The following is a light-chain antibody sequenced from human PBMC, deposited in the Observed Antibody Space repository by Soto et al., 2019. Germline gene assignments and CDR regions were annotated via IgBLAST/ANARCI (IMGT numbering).Light chain of an antibody. V-gene: IGKV3-20*01. J-gene: IGKJ1*01. CDR2: GAS. CDR1: QSVGSSY. CDR3: QRYDNSPTWT. Sequence: EIVLTQSPGTLSLSPGERATLSCRASQSVGSSYLAWYQQKPGQAPRLLISGASSRATGIPDRFSGSGSGTDCTLTISRLEPEDFAVYYCQRYDNSPTWTFGHGTKVEIK.